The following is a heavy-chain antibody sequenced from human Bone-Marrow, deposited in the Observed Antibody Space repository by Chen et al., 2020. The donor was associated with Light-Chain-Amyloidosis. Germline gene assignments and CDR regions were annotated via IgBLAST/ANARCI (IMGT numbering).Heavy chain of an antibody. CDR3: ARGTHYDCWSGYYYYYMDG. D-gene: IGHD3-3*01. CDR1: GGSFSGYY. CDR2: INHSGST. V-gene: IGHV4-34*01. J-gene: IGHJ6*03. Sequence: QVQLQQWGAGLLKPSETLFLTCAVYGGSFSGYYWSWIRQPPGKGLEWIGEINHSGSTNYNLSLKSRVTISVDTSKNQFSLKLSSVTAADTAVYYCARGTHYDCWSGYYYYYMDGWGKGTTVTVSS.